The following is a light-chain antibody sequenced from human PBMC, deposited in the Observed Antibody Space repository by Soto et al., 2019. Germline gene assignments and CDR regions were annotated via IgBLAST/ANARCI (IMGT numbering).Light chain of an antibody. CDR1: NIGSKN. V-gene: IGLV3-9*01. Sequence: SYELTQPLSVSVAPGQTARITCGGNNIGSKNVHWYQQKPGQAPVLVIYRDSNRPSGIPERFSGSNSGNTATLTISRAQDGDEADYYCQVWDSSTARVFVGGTKLTVL. J-gene: IGLJ3*02. CDR3: QVWDSSTARV. CDR2: RDS.